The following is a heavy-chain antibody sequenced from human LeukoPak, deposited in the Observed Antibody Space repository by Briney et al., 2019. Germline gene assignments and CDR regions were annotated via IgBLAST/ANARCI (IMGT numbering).Heavy chain of an antibody. CDR3: ARLQWLARGYYCYYMDV. V-gene: IGHV4-39*01. D-gene: IGHD6-19*01. CDR1: GGSISSSSYY. Sequence: SETLSLTCTVSGGSISSSSYYWGWIRQPPGKGLEWIGNIYYSGSTYYNPSLKSRVTISVDTSKNQFSLKLSSVTAADTAVYYCARLQWLARGYYCYYMDVWGKGTTVTVSS. J-gene: IGHJ6*03. CDR2: IYYSGST.